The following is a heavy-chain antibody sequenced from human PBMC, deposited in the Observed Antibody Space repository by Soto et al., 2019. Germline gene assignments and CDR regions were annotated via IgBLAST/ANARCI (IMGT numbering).Heavy chain of an antibody. D-gene: IGHD1-1*01. CDR3: AAQLTADGYFDF. CDR2: IFGDDDK. Sequence: QITLKESGPTLVKPTQTLTLTCTLSGFSLSSSGVAVGWIRQPPGKALEWLALIFGDDDKRYRAPLQSRLSISMASSKTPAVLTVTNMDPVDAGIYYCAAQLTADGYFDFWGRGTLVSVSS. J-gene: IGHJ2*01. V-gene: IGHV2-5*02. CDR1: GFSLSSSGVA.